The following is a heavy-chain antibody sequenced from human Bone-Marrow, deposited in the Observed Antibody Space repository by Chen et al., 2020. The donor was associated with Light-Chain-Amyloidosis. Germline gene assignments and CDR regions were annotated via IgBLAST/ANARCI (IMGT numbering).Heavy chain of an antibody. J-gene: IGHJ6*02. V-gene: IGHV3-33*01. Sequence: VRLVESGGGLVQPGGSLRLSCAASGFTFRSHGMHWVRQAPGKGLEWVAVIWYDGSNQYYADSVKGRFTISRDNSMNTLYLQMNSLRVEDTAVYYCARWADEKKMDVWGQGTTVTVSS. CDR1: GFTFRSHG. CDR3: ARWADEKKMDV. CDR2: IWYDGSNQ.